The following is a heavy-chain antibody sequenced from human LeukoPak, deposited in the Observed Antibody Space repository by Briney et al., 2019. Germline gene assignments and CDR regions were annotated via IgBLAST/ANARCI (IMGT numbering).Heavy chain of an antibody. CDR3: ARGQLVPDAFDI. D-gene: IGHD1-1*01. Sequence: ASVKVSCKASGGTFSSYAISWVRQAPGQGLEWMGGIIPIFGTANYAQKFQGRVTITADKSTSTTYMELSSLRSEDTAVYYCARGQLVPDAFDIWGQGTMVTVSS. V-gene: IGHV1-69*06. CDR1: GGTFSSYA. J-gene: IGHJ3*02. CDR2: IIPIFGTA.